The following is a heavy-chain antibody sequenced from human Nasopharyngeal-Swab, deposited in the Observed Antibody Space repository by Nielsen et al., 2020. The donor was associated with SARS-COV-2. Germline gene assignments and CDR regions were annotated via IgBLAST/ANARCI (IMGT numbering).Heavy chain of an antibody. CDR2: ISAYNGNT. D-gene: IGHD5-24*01. V-gene: IGHV1-18*01. CDR3: ARVMEMATILVGYYYYMDV. Sequence: ASVKVSCKASGGTFSSYAISWVRQALGQGLEWMGWISAYNGNTNYAQKLQGRVTMTTDTSTSTAYMELRSLRSDDTAVYYCARVMEMATILVGYYYYMDVWGKGTTVTVSS. J-gene: IGHJ6*03. CDR1: GGTFSSYA.